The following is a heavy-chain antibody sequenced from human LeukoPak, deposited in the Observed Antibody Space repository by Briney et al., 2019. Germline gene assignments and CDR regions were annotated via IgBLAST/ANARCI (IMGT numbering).Heavy chain of an antibody. CDR1: GFTFSSYA. CDR3: ARAWSGYDY. J-gene: IGHJ4*02. D-gene: IGHD3-10*01. CDR2: ISSNGGST. Sequence: QPGGSLRLSCAASGFTFSSYAMHWVRQAPGKGLEYVSAISSNGGSTYYANSVKGRFTISRDNSKNTLYLQMGSLRAEDMAVYYCARAWSGYDYWGQGTLSPSPQ. V-gene: IGHV3-64*01.